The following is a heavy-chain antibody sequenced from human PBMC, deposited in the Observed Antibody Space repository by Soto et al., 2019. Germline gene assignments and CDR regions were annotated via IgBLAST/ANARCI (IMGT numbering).Heavy chain of an antibody. J-gene: IGHJ4*02. Sequence: PSDPLSLTCTVSGASISISYWSWIRRPPGKGLEWIGYIYHSGSTKYNPSLKSRVTISVDTSKNQFSVKLSSVTAADTAVYYCARVWGLDYIDSWGQGTLVTVSS. CDR2: IYHSGST. D-gene: IGHD7-27*01. CDR3: ARVWGLDYIDS. CDR1: GASISISY. V-gene: IGHV4-59*01.